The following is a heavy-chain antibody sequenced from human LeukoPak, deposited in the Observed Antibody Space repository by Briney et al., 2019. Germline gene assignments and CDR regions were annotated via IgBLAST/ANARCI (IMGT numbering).Heavy chain of an antibody. D-gene: IGHD3-9*01. V-gene: IGHV3-23*01. CDR2: ISGTGDGR. CDR3: AKATYYDILTGYYRLVNPDY. J-gene: IGHJ4*02. Sequence: GGSLRLSCAASGFTFNNYAMSWVRQAPGKGLEWVSSISGTGDGRNYADSVKGRFTISRDNSKNTLYLQMNSLRAEDTAVYYCAKATYYDILTGYYRLVNPDYWGQGTLVTVSS. CDR1: GFTFNNYA.